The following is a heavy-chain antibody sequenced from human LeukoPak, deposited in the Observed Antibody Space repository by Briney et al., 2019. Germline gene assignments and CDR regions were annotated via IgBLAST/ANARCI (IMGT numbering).Heavy chain of an antibody. CDR2: NSGSGGST. Sequence: SGGSLRLSCVVSGFTFSTYAMNWVRQAPGKGLEWVSANSGSGGSTYYADSVKGRFTISRDNSKNTLYMQMNSLRAEDTAVYYCAKDPWGFGAFDYWGQGTLVTVSS. J-gene: IGHJ4*02. V-gene: IGHV3-23*01. D-gene: IGHD3-10*01. CDR1: GFTFSTYA. CDR3: AKDPWGFGAFDY.